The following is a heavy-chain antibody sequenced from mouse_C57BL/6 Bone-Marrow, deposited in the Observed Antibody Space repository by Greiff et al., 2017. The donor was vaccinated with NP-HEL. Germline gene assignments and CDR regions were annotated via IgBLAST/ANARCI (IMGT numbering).Heavy chain of an antibody. CDR2: IWRGGST. J-gene: IGHJ2*01. Sequence: VKLMESGPGLVQPSQSLSITCTVSGFSLTSYGVHWVRQSPGKGLEWLGVIWRGGSTDYNAAFMSRLSITKDNSKSQVFFKMNSLQADDTAIYYCAKSLNSSGYVGDFDYWGQGTTLTVSS. D-gene: IGHD3-2*02. V-gene: IGHV2-5*01. CDR1: GFSLTSYG. CDR3: AKSLNSSGYVGDFDY.